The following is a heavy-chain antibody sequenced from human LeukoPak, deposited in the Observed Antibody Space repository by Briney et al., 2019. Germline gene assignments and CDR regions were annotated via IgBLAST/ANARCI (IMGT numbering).Heavy chain of an antibody. CDR3: ALLPRVGGYGPQGAFDI. J-gene: IGHJ3*02. CDR1: AYTFTSYG. D-gene: IGHD5-12*01. CDR2: LTAYNGNT. V-gene: IGHV1-18*04. Sequence: ATAKHPPNASAYTFTSYGTSWVPHAPAQGLESTSCLTAYNGNTNYAQNLQGRVTMTTDTSTSTAYMELRSLRSDDTAVYYCALLPRVGGYGPQGAFDIWGQGTMVTVSS.